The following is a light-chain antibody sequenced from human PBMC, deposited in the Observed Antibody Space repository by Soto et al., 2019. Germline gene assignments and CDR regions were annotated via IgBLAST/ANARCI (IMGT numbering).Light chain of an antibody. CDR2: EGS. CDR1: SSDVGNYNL. Sequence: QSALTQPASVSGSPGQSITISCTGTSSDVGNYNLVSWYQQHPGKAPKVMIYEGSKRPSGVSNRFSGSKSGNTASLTISGLQAEDEAEYYCCSYAGSSTYVFGTGTKLTVL. V-gene: IGLV2-23*01. J-gene: IGLJ1*01. CDR3: CSYAGSSTYV.